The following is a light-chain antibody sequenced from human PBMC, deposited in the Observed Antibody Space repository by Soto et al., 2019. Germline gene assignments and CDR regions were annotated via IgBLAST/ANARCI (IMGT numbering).Light chain of an antibody. CDR1: SSNIGNNY. CDR2: DND. J-gene: IGLJ3*02. V-gene: IGLV1-51*01. CDR3: GTWDGSLSGWW. Sequence: QSVLTQPHSVSAAPGQKVTISCSGSSSNIGNNYVSWYQHLPGTAPKLLIYDNDKRPSGIPDRFSGSKSGTSATLGITGLQTGDDADYYCGTWDGSLSGWWFGGGTKLTVL.